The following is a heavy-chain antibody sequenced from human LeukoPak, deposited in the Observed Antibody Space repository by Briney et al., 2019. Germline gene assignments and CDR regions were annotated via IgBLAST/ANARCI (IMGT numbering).Heavy chain of an antibody. J-gene: IGHJ4*02. D-gene: IGHD3-10*01. V-gene: IGHV4-4*09. CDR3: ARDEEVRGVLDY. Sequence: PSETLSLTCTVSGGSISSYYWSWIRQPPGKGLEWIGYIYTSGSTNYNPSLKSRVTISVDTSKNQFSLKLSSVTAADTAVYYCARDEEVRGVLDYWGQGTLVTVSS. CDR2: IYTSGST. CDR1: GGSISSYY.